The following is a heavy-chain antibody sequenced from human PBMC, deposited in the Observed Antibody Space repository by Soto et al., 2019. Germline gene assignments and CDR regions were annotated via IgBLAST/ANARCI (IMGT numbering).Heavy chain of an antibody. CDR3: ARDYAVTKSRYYYYGMDV. CDR2: IYYSGST. J-gene: IGHJ6*02. V-gene: IGHV4-59*01. D-gene: IGHD4-17*01. CDR1: GGSISSYY. Sequence: SETLSLTCTVSGGSISSYYWSWIRQPPGKGLEWIGYIYYSGSTNYNPSLKSRVTISVDTSKNQFSLKLSSVTAADTAVYYCARDYAVTKSRYYYYGMDVWGQGTTVTVSS.